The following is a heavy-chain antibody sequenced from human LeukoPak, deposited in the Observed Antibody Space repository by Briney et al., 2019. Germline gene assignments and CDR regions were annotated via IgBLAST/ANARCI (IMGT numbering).Heavy chain of an antibody. J-gene: IGHJ3*02. V-gene: IGHV4-30-4*01. CDR3: AREVPYDSSGYYTPEDAFDI. Sequence: PSETLSLTCTVSGGSISSGDYYWSWIRQPPGKGLEWIGYIYYSGSTYYNPFLKSRVTISVDTSKNQFSLKLSSVTAADTAVYYCAREVPYDSSGYYTPEDAFDIWGQGTMVTVSS. D-gene: IGHD3-22*01. CDR2: IYYSGST. CDR1: GGSISSGDYY.